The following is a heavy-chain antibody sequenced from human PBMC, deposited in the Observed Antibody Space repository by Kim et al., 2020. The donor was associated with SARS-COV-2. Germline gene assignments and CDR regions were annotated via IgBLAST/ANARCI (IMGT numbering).Heavy chain of an antibody. CDR2: ISSSSSYI. CDR3: ASYSLTGTTSGY. J-gene: IGHJ4*02. CDR1: GFTFSSYS. D-gene: IGHD1-20*01. Sequence: GGSLRLSCAASGFTFSSYSMNWVRQAPGKGLEWVSSISSSSSYIYYADSVKGRFTISRDNAKNSLYLQMNSLRAEDTAVYYCASYSLTGTTSGYWGQGTLVTVSS. V-gene: IGHV3-21*01.